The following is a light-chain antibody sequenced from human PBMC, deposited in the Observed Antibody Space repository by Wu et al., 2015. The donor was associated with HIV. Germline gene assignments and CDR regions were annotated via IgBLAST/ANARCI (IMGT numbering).Light chain of an antibody. Sequence: EIVLTQSPGSLFLSPGERATLSCRASQNIGNSYLAWYQQKLGQAPRLLIYGTSSRATAIPDRFSGSGSGTDFALTISRLEPEDFAVYYCQQYHSPPRTFGQGTKVEIK. J-gene: IGKJ1*01. V-gene: IGKV3-20*01. CDR1: QNIGNSY. CDR3: QQYHSPPRT. CDR2: GTS.